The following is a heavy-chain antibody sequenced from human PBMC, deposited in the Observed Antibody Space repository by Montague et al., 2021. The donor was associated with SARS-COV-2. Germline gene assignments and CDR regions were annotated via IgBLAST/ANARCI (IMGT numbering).Heavy chain of an antibody. D-gene: IGHD2-8*01. V-gene: IGHV6-1*01. CDR1: GDSVSINRAA. CDR2: TYYRSKWYN. J-gene: IGHJ5*02. Sequence: CAISGDSVSINRAACNWIRQSSSIGLEWLGMTYYRSKWYNDYAVXVKSRITINPDTSNNQFSLQLNSVTPEDTAVYYCARDDPYCTNGVCYTGNWFDPWGQGTLVTVSS. CDR3: ARDDPYCTNGVCYTGNWFDP.